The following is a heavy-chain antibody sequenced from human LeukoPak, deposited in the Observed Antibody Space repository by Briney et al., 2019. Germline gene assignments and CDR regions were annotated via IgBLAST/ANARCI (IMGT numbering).Heavy chain of an antibody. CDR2: IKPDGGEQ. CDR1: GFSFGSYW. V-gene: IGHV3-7*01. D-gene: IGHD3-10*01. CDR3: VRDAGRGGDLDS. J-gene: IGHJ4*02. Sequence: GGSLRLSCSASGFSFGSYWTTWVRQAPGKGLQWVANIKPDGGEQYYVDSLKGRFTISKDNAKNSLFLQMNTLRAEDTAVYFCVRDAGRGGDLDSWGQGTLVTVSS.